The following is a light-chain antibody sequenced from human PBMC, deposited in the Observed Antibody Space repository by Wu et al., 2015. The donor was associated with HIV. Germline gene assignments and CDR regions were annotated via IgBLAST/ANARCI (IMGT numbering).Light chain of an antibody. CDR1: QSVSSN. J-gene: IGKJ1*01. V-gene: IGKV3-15*01. Sequence: GKRATLSCRASQSVSSNLAWYQQKPGQAPRLLIYGASTRATGIPARFSGSGSGTEFTLTISSMQSEDFAVYYCQQYNNWPPVTFGQGTKVEIK. CDR3: QQYNNWPPVT. CDR2: GAS.